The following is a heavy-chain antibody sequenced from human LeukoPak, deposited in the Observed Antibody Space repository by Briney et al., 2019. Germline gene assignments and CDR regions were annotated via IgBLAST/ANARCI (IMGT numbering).Heavy chain of an antibody. J-gene: IGHJ4*02. CDR2: INPNSGGT. CDR3: ARDRTSTPWLFDY. Sequence: ASVKVSCKASGYTFTGYYMHWVRQAPGQGLEWMGWINPNSGGTNYAQKFQGRVTMTRDTSISTAYMELSRLRSEDTAVYYCARDRTSTPWLFDYWGQGTLVTVSS. V-gene: IGHV1-2*02. D-gene: IGHD2/OR15-2a*01. CDR1: GYTFTGYY.